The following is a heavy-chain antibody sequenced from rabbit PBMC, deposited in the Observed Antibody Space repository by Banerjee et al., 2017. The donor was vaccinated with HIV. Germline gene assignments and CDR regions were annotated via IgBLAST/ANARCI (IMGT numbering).Heavy chain of an antibody. D-gene: IGHD4-2*01. J-gene: IGHJ4*01. CDR2: IYVGSSGST. Sequence: QSLEESGGDLVKPGASLTLTCTASGFSFSSIYWMCWVRQAPGKGLEWIACIYVGSSGSTVYASWAKGRFTISKTSSTTVTLQMTSLTAADTATYFCARFQSGVSSSFNLWGPGTLVTVS. CDR3: ARFQSGVSSSFNL. CDR1: GFSFSSIYW. V-gene: IGHV1S40*01.